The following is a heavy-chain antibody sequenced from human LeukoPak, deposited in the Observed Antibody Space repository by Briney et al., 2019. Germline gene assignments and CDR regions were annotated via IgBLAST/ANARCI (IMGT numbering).Heavy chain of an antibody. Sequence: PSETLSLTCALSTVSGSSGNWWSWVRQPPRKGLEWIGEVHKTGKTNYNPSLKTRVTISIDASKNQLPLELTSVTAADAAVYYCARELLGAPTPGAYWGQGTRVTVSS. D-gene: IGHD7-27*01. CDR3: ARELLGAPTPGAY. V-gene: IGHV4-4*02. CDR1: TVSGSSGNW. J-gene: IGHJ4*02. CDR2: VHKTGKT.